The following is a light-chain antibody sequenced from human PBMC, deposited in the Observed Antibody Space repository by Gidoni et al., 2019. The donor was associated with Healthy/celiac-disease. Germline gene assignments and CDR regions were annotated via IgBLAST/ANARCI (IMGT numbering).Light chain of an antibody. V-gene: IGKV1-39*01. CDR2: AAS. J-gene: IGKJ1*01. CDR1: QSISSY. CDR3: QQSYSTPPWT. Sequence: IQMTQSPSSLSASVGDRVTITCRASQSISSYLNWYQQKPGTAPKLLIYAASSLQSGVPSRFSGSGSGTDFTLTISRLQPEDFATYYCQQSYSTPPWTFGQGTKVEIK.